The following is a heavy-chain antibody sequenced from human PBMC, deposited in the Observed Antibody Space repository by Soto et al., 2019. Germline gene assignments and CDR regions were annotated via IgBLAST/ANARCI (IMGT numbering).Heavy chain of an antibody. CDR1: GFTFSNAW. J-gene: IGHJ4*02. CDR3: TTDMPGLELGYFDY. D-gene: IGHD1-7*01. Sequence: GGSLRLSCAASGFTFSNAWMNWVRQAPGKGLEWVGRIKSKTDGGTTDYAAPVKGRFTISRDDSKNTLYLQMNSLKTEDTAVYYCTTDMPGLELGYFDYWGQGTLVTVSS. V-gene: IGHV3-15*07. CDR2: IKSKTDGGTT.